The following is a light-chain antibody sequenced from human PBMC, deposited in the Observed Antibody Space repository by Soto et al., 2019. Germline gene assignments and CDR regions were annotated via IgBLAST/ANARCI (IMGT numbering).Light chain of an antibody. CDR2: KAS. J-gene: IGKJ5*01. V-gene: IGKV1-5*03. CDR1: QSISIW. Sequence: DIQMTQSPSTLSASVGDRVTITCRASQSISIWLAWYQQKPGKAPKLLIYKASSLESGVPSRFSGSGSGTEFTLAISSLQPEDSAVYYCQQYNSYSIPFGQGTRLEIK. CDR3: QQYNSYSIP.